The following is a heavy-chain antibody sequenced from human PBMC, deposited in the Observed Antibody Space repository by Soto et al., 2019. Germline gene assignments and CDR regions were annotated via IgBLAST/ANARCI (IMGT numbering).Heavy chain of an antibody. J-gene: IGHJ4*02. V-gene: IGHV2-70*04. CDR3: ARTTNTGTDY. CDR2: IDWDGEK. CDR1: GFSLTSNEMR. D-gene: IGHD1-1*01. Sequence: SRPTLVNPTQTLTLTCTFSGFSLTSNEMRVTWIRQPPGKALEWLARIDWDGEKFYSSSLRTRLTISKDSSKYPVVLTMTNMDPVDTATYYCARTTNTGTDYWGQGTLVTVSS.